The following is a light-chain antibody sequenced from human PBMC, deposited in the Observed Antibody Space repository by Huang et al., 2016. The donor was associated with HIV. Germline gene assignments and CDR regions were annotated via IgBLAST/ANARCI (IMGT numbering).Light chain of an antibody. Sequence: EIVMTQSPDTLSVSPGERATLSCRASQSVRDKLAWYQQTPGQAPRLLLHATSTRAAGVPARFSGSGSGTEFTLTISSLQSEDCGVYYCQQYESWPPLTFGGGTKVEIK. V-gene: IGKV3-15*01. J-gene: IGKJ4*01. CDR1: QSVRDK. CDR2: ATS. CDR3: QQYESWPPLT.